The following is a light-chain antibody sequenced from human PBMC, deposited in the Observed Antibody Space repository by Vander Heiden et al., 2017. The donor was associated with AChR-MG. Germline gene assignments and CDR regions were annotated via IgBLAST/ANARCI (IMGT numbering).Light chain of an antibody. CDR1: QDSSNY. J-gene: IGKJ3*01. V-gene: IGKV1-33*01. CDR3: QQYDNLPLT. CDR2: DAS. Sequence: DIPMTQSPSSLSASVGDRVTITCQASQDSSNYLNWYQQKPGKAPKLLIYDASNLETGVPSRFSGSGSGTDFTLTISSLQPEDIATYYCQQYDNLPLTFGPGTKVDIK.